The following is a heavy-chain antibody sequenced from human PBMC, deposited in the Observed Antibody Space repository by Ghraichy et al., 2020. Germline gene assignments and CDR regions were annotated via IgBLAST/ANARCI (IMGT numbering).Heavy chain of an antibody. V-gene: IGHV3-7*03. CDR3: VRDLGWETPWTVAGSIDY. Sequence: LSLTCAASGFTFSSYWMSWVRQAPGKGLEWVANIKQDGSEKYYVDSVKGRFTISRDNAKNSLYLQMNSLRAEDTAVYFCVRDLGWETPWTVAGSIDYWGQGTLVTVSS. D-gene: IGHD6-19*01. CDR2: IKQDGSEK. CDR1: GFTFSSYW. J-gene: IGHJ4*02.